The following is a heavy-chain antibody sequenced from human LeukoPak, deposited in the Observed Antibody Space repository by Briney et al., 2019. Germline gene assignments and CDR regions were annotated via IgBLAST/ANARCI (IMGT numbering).Heavy chain of an antibody. CDR3: ARSVYCSSTSCQPYYFDY. CDR1: GGSFSGYY. CDR2: INHSGST. D-gene: IGHD2-2*01. Sequence: SETLSLTCAVYGGSFSGYYWSWIRQPPGKGLEWIGEINHSGSTNYNPSLKSRVTISVDTSKNQFSLKLSSVTAADTAVYYCARSVYCSSTSCQPYYFDYWGQGTLVTVSS. J-gene: IGHJ4*02. V-gene: IGHV4-34*01.